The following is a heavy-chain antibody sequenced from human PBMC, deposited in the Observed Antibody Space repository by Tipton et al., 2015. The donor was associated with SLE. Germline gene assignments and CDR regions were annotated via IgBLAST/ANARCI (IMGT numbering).Heavy chain of an antibody. CDR2: IYYSGST. D-gene: IGHD4-23*01. V-gene: IGHV4-39*07. J-gene: IGHJ4*02. CDR1: GGSISSSSYY. CDR3: AGGSVTVNY. Sequence: LRLSCTVSGGSISSSSYYWGWIRQPPGKGLEWIGSIYYSGSTNYNPSLKSRVTISVDTSKNQFSLKLSSVTAADTAVYYCAGGSVTVNYWGQGTLVTVSS.